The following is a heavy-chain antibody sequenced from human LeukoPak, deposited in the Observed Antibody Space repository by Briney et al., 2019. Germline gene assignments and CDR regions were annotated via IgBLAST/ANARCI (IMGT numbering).Heavy chain of an antibody. CDR2: ISSSGSTI. Sequence: HTGGSLRLSCAASGFTFSSYRMNWVRQAPGKGLEWVSYISSSGSTIYYADSVKGRFTISRDNAKNSLYLQMNSLRAEDTAVYYCARGGYFDWLLLDYWGQGTLVTVSS. J-gene: IGHJ4*02. CDR1: GFTFSSYR. CDR3: ARGGYFDWLLLDY. V-gene: IGHV3-48*04. D-gene: IGHD3-9*01.